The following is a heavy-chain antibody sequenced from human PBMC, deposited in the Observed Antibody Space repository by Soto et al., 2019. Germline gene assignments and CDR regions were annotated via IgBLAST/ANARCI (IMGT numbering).Heavy chain of an antibody. Sequence: ASVKVSCKASGYTFTSYAMHWVRQAPGQRLEWMGWINAGNGNTKYSQKFQGRVTITRDTSASTAYMELSSLRSEDTAVYYCARALGLQYQLLFPWGQRTMVTGSS. CDR3: ARALGLQYQLLFP. CDR2: INAGNGNT. CDR1: GYTFTSYA. D-gene: IGHD2-2*01. V-gene: IGHV1-3*01. J-gene: IGHJ3*01.